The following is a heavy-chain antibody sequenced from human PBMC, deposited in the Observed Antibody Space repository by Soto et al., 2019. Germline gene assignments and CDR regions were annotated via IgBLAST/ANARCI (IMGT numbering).Heavy chain of an antibody. CDR1: GFSFSAYA. CDR2: MTGSGGFT. CDR3: ATGQCDPDCYVFAS. V-gene: IGHV3-23*01. J-gene: IGHJ4*02. D-gene: IGHD2-21*02. Sequence: EVQLLESGGALVQPGGSLRLSCAASGFSFSAYAMSWVRQAPGKGLEWVSGMTGSGGFTYYADSVKGRFTISRDNSKNTLYVQMNSLRAEDTAVYYCATGQCDPDCYVFASWGQGTLVTVSS.